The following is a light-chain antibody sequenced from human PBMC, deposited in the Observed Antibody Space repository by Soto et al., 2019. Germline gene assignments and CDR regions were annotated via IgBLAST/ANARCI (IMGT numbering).Light chain of an antibody. CDR2: DAS. CDR3: QQYNSYSG. Sequence: DIQMTQSPSTLSASVGDRVTITCRASQSISSWLAWYQQKPGKAPKLLIYDASSLESGVPSRFIGSGSGTEFTLTISSLQPDDFATYYCQQYNSYSGFGQGTKLEIK. CDR1: QSISSW. J-gene: IGKJ2*03. V-gene: IGKV1-5*01.